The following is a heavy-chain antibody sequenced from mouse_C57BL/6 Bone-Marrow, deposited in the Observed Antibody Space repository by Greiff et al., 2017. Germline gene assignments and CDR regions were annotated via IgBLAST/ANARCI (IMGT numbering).Heavy chain of an antibody. CDR3: ARYYGNYFDY. CDR1: GYAFSSSW. Sequence: QVQLQQSGPELVKPGASVKISCKASGYAFSSSWMNWVKQRPGKGLEWIGRIYPGDGDTNYNGKFKGKATMTAAKASSTAYMQLSSLTSEDSAVYFCARYYGNYFDYWGQGTTLTVSS. CDR2: IYPGDGDT. D-gene: IGHD2-1*01. V-gene: IGHV1-82*01. J-gene: IGHJ2*01.